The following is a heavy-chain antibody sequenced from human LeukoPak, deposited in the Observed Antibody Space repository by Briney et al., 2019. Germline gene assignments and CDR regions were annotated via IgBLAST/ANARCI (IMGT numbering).Heavy chain of an antibody. D-gene: IGHD2-15*01. V-gene: IGHV3-30*03. J-gene: IGHJ5*02. CDR3: ARDHQGYCSGGSCYSGFDP. CDR1: GFTFSRHW. CDR2: ISYDGSNK. Sequence: PGGSLRLSCAASGFTFSRHWMYWVRQAPGKGLEWVAVISYDGSNKYYADSVKGRFTISRDNSKNTLYLQMNSLRAEDTAVYYCARDHQGYCSGGSCYSGFDPWGQGTLVTVSS.